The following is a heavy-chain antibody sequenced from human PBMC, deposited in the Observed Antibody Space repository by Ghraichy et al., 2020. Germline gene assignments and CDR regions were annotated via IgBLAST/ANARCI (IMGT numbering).Heavy chain of an antibody. V-gene: IGHV3-53*01. J-gene: IGHJ2*01. Sequence: GESLNISCAASGLTVRNNYLAWVRQTPGKGLEWVSVVFSGGATYYADSVKGCFTISRDNSKNMVYLQMNSLRVEDTAVYFCARDRTGPIRNFDLWGRGTLVTVSS. CDR3: ARDRTGPIRNFDL. CDR1: GLTVRNNY. CDR2: VFSGGAT. D-gene: IGHD1-1*01.